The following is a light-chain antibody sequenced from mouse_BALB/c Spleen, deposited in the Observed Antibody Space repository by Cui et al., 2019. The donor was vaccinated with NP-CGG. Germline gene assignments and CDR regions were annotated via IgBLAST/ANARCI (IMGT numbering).Light chain of an antibody. CDR1: TGAVTNSNY. V-gene: IGLV1*01. Sequence: HALVSQENPLTTSPGETVTLTCRSSTGAVTNSNYANWVQEKPDHLFTGLIGGTNNRAPGVPARFSGSLIGDKAALTITGAQTEDEAIYFCALWYSNHWVFGGGTKLTVL. J-gene: IGLJ1*01. CDR2: GTN. CDR3: ALWYSNHWV.